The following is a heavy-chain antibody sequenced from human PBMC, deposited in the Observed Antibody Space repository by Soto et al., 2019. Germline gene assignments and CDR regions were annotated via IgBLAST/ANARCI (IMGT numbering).Heavy chain of an antibody. J-gene: IGHJ5*02. CDR1: GGSISSYY. D-gene: IGHD4-17*01. V-gene: IGHV4-59*01. CDR3: ACLTTRWFDP. Sequence: SETLSLTCTVSGGSISSYYWSWIRQPPGKGLEWIGYIYYSGSTNYNPSLKSRVTISVDTSKNQFSLKLSSVTAADTAVYYCACLTTRWFDPWGQGTLVTVSS. CDR2: IYYSGST.